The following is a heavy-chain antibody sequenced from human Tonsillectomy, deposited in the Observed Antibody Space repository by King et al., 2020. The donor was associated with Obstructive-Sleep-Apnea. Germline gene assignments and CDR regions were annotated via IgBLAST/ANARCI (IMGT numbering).Heavy chain of an antibody. CDR1: GFTFSSYD. CDR2: IGTAGDP. J-gene: IGHJ2*01. Sequence: VQLVESGGGLVQPGGSLRLSCAASGFTFSSYDMHWVRQATGKGLEWVSAIGTAGDPFYPGSVKGRFIISRENAKNSLYLQMKSLTAGDTAVYYCARGGGSSSWFQWYFDLWGRGTLVTVSS. D-gene: IGHD6-13*01. CDR3: ARGGGSSSWFQWYFDL. V-gene: IGHV3-13*05.